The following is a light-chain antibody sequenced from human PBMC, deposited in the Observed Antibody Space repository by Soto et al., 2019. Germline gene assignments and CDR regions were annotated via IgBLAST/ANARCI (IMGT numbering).Light chain of an antibody. CDR1: QGIREY. V-gene: IGKV1-9*01. CDR2: AAS. CDR3: HEVNSYPHT. Sequence: IPVTQSPSSLSASVGDRVTITCRASQGIREYLGWYQQKPGKAPKLLIYAASSLQSGVPSRFSGSGFGTDFTLTIGGLQPEDFATYYGHEVNSYPHTLGQGTKLEIK. J-gene: IGKJ2*01.